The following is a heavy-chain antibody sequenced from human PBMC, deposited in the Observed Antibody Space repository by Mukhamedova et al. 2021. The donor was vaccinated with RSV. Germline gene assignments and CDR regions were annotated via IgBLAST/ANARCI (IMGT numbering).Heavy chain of an antibody. D-gene: IGHD2-15*01. J-gene: IGHJ2*01. V-gene: IGHV5-51*01. CDR3: ARERGGGYDGYCSGGSCPGYCDL. CDR2: IYPGDSDT. Sequence: EWMGIIYPGDSDTRYSPSFQGQVTISADKSISTAYLQWSSLRTSDTAMYYCARERGGGYDGYCSGGSCPGYCDLWGRGTLVTAS.